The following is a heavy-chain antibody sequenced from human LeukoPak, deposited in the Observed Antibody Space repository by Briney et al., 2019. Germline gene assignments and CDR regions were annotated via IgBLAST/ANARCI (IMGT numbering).Heavy chain of an antibody. CDR3: VRVYSYGPYYVDV. D-gene: IGHD5-18*01. Sequence: GGSLRLSCAASGFTFSSYWMSWVRQAPGKGLEWVSGISGSGGSTYYADSVKGRFTISRDNSKNTLYLQMNSLRVDDTAVYYCVRVYSYGPYYVDVWGKGTTVTVSS. CDR1: GFTFSSYW. CDR2: ISGSGGST. J-gene: IGHJ6*03. V-gene: IGHV3-23*01.